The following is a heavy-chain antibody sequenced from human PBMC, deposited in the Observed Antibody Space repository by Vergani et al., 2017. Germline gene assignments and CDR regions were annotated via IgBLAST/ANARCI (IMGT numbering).Heavy chain of an antibody. V-gene: IGHV4-39*01. D-gene: IGHD6-19*01. Sequence: QLQLQESGPGLVKPSATLSLTCSVSGTSMRSSNYYCGLIRQPPGKGLDLIASIDYSGSTYYNPSLKSRVTISVDTSKNQFSLKLSYVTAADTAVYFCARHSTVEWLVKLGWIDPWGQGILVTVSS. J-gene: IGHJ5*02. CDR1: GTSMRSSNYY. CDR3: ARHSTVEWLVKLGWIDP. CDR2: IDYSGST.